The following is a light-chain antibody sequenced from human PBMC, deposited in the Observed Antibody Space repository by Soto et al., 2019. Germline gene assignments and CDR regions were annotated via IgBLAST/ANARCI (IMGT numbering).Light chain of an antibody. CDR2: WAT. V-gene: IGKV4-1*01. CDR3: QQYYSTPTWT. CDR1: QSVFYSSNNKNY. Sequence: IVMTQSPDSLAVSLGERATINCKSSQSVFYSSNNKNYLAWYQQKPGQPPRLLIYWATTRESGVPDRFSGSGSGTDLTLTISSLQAEDVAAYYCQQYYSTPTWTFGQGTKVDIK. J-gene: IGKJ1*01.